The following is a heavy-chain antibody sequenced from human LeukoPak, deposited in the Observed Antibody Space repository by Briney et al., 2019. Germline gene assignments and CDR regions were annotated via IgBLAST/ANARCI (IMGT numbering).Heavy chain of an antibody. V-gene: IGHV3-21*01. CDR3: ARVIEEGVTGDAFDI. D-gene: IGHD2-21*02. J-gene: IGHJ3*02. CDR1: GFTFSSYS. CDR2: ISSSSSYI. Sequence: GGSLRLSCAASGFTFSSYSMNWVRQAPGKGLEWVSSISSSSSYIYYADSVKGRFTISRDNAKNSLYLQMNSLRAEDTAVYYCARVIEEGVTGDAFDIWGQGTMVTVSS.